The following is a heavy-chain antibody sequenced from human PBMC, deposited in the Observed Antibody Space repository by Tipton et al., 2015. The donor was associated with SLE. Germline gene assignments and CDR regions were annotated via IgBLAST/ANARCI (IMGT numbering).Heavy chain of an antibody. CDR2: ILSNFYT. J-gene: IGHJ3*01. CDR3: AKHLVVEIASHDAFDL. Sequence: SLRLSCVASGFNFRDYTMSWVRQAPGKGLGWVSSILSNFYTSYPDSMRGRFSISRDTAKTSLFLQMDRLRADDTAVYYCAKHLVVEIASHDAFDLWGQGTKVTVSS. D-gene: IGHD2-21*01. V-gene: IGHV3-69-1*01. CDR1: GFNFRDYT.